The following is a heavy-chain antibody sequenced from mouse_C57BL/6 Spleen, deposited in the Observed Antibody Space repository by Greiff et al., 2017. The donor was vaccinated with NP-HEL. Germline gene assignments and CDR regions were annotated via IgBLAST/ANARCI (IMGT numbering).Heavy chain of an antibody. Sequence: VQLQQSGPELVKPGASVKISCKASGYAFSSSWMNWVKQRPGKGLEWIGRIYPGDGDTNYNGKFKGKATLTADKSSSTAYMQLSSLTSEDSAVYFCARSVYYGNCYAMDYWGQGTSVTVSS. CDR1: GYAFSSSW. D-gene: IGHD2-1*01. J-gene: IGHJ4*01. V-gene: IGHV1-82*01. CDR3: ARSVYYGNCYAMDY. CDR2: IYPGDGDT.